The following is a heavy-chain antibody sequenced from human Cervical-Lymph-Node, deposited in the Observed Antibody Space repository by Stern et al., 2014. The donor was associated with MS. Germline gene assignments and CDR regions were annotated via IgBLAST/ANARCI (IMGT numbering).Heavy chain of an antibody. D-gene: IGHD3-16*01. CDR3: ARTYVRAFDY. V-gene: IGHV1-18*01. CDR2: ISAYNGDT. J-gene: IGHJ4*02. Sequence: VQLVQSGSEVKKPGASVKVSCKASGYTFTNYGITWVRQAPGRGLEWMGWISAYNGDTNYAQNLQGRVTMTTDTSMTTAYMELRSLRSDYTAVYYCARTYVRAFDYWGQGSLVTVSS. CDR1: GYTFTNYG.